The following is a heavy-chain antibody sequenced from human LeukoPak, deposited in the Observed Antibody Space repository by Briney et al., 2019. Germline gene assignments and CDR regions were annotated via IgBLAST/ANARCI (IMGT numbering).Heavy chain of an antibody. V-gene: IGHV1-3*01. D-gene: IGHD2-15*01. CDR1: GYTFTNYA. CDR3: ARERWHCRVNCYSVYYYALDV. Sequence: ASVKVSCKGSGYTFTNYAVHWVRQAPGQRLEWLGWINPGNGDAKYSQNFQGRVTVTSDTSAATAYVELNSLTSEDTAVYYCARERWHCRVNCYSVYYYALDVWGQGTTVTVSS. J-gene: IGHJ6*02. CDR2: INPGNGDA.